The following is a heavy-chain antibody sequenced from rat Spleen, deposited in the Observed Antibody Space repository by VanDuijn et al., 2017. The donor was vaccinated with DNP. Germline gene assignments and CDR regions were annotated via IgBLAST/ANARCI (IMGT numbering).Heavy chain of an antibody. J-gene: IGHJ2*01. V-gene: IGHV5-25*01. CDR2: ISTSGGST. CDR1: GFTFSNYD. D-gene: IGHD1-11*01. Sequence: EVQLVESGGGLVQPGRSLKLSCAASGFTFSNYDMAWVRQAPTKGLEWVASISTSGGSTYYRDSVKGRFTVSSDNAKSTLYRQMDSLRSEDTATYYYAKHYVSDYRGQGVMVTVSS. CDR3: AKHYVSDY.